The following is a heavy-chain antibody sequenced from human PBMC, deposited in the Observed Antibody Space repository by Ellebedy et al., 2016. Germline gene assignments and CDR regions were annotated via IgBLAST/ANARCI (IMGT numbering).Heavy chain of an antibody. CDR2: INHSGST. D-gene: IGHD3-9*01. Sequence: SETLSLTCAVYGGSFSGYYWSWIRRPPGKGLEWIGEINHSGSTNYNPSLKSRVTISVDTSKNQFSLKLSSVTAADTAVYYCARVCHRYDILTGYPSRDYGMDVWGQGTTVTVSS. J-gene: IGHJ6*02. CDR1: GGSFSGYY. CDR3: ARVCHRYDILTGYPSRDYGMDV. V-gene: IGHV4-34*01.